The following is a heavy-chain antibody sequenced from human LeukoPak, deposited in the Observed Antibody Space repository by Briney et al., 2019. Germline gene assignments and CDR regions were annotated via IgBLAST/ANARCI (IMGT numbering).Heavy chain of an antibody. Sequence: ASVKVSCKASGGTFSSYAISWVRQAPGQGLEWMGRIIPILGIANYAQKFQGRVTITADKSTSTAYMELSSLRSEDTAVYYCAKDLNRNERGGGYSYGYNPFDYWGQGTLVTVSS. CDR1: GGTFSSYA. CDR2: IIPILGIA. J-gene: IGHJ4*02. V-gene: IGHV1-69*04. CDR3: AKDLNRNERGGGYSYGYNPFDY. D-gene: IGHD5-18*01.